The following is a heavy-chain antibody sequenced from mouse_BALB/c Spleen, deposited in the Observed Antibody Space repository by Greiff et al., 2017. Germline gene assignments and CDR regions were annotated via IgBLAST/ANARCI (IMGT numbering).Heavy chain of an antibody. D-gene: IGHD1-1*02. CDR3: GRDKRVSGWFDD. J-gene: IGHJ1*01. CDR2: INSNGGRT. CDR1: GFTFTSYG. V-gene: IGHV5-6-3*01. Sequence: VQLQQSGGGLVQPGGSLKLSCAASGFTFTSYGMSWVRQTPDKRLELVATINSNGGRTYYPDSVKGRFTISRDNAKNTLYLQMSSLKSEDTALYECGRDKRVSGWFDDWGAGTPVTVSA.